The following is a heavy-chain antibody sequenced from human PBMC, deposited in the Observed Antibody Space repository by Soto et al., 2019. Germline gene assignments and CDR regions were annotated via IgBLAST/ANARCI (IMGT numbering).Heavy chain of an antibody. D-gene: IGHD3-10*01. Sequence: SVKVSCKASGGTFSSYAISWVRQAPGQGLEWMGGIIPIFGTANYAQKFQGRVTITADESTSTAYMELSSLRSEDTAVYYCARGEYYYGSGSYYPAYYYYGMDVWGQGTTVTAP. CDR1: GGTFSSYA. V-gene: IGHV1-69*13. CDR3: ARGEYYYGSGSYYPAYYYYGMDV. CDR2: IIPIFGTA. J-gene: IGHJ6*02.